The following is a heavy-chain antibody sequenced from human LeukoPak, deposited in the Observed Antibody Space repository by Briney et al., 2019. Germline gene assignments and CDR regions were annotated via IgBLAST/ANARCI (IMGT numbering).Heavy chain of an antibody. CDR3: YGWGRTKGPS. V-gene: IGHV4-38-2*01. J-gene: IGHJ4*02. D-gene: IGHD3-10*01. CDR2: IYHSGNT. CDR1: GNFISSGYF. Sequence: SETLSLTCAVSGNFISSGYFWGWIRPPPGKGLDWIGSIYHSGNTYYKSSLENRVTNSIDTSKNQFSLKLKSVTAADRAVYYCYGWGRTKGPSWGPGTLVTVSS.